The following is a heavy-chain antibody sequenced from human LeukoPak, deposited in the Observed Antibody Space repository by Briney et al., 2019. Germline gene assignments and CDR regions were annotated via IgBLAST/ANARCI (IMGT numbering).Heavy chain of an antibody. CDR3: ARDPNYYGSGSYYNRGNYFDY. CDR1: GGTFSSYA. V-gene: IGHV1-18*01. J-gene: IGHJ4*02. CDR2: ISAYNGNT. Sequence: ASVKVSCKASGGTFSSYAISWVRQAPGQGLEWMGWISAYNGNTNYAQKLQGRVTMTTDTSTSTAYMELRSLRSDDTAVYYCARDPNYYGSGSYYNRGNYFDYWGQGTLVTVSS. D-gene: IGHD3-10*01.